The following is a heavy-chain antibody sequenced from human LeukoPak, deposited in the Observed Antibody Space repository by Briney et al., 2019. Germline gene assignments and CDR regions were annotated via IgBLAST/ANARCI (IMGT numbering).Heavy chain of an antibody. CDR3: ARVDGSPDY. Sequence: ASVKVSCKASGGTFSSYAINWVRQATGQGLEWMGWINPNSGNRGYAQQFQGRVTITRDTSIRTAYMELTNLRSEDTAVHYCARVDGSPDYWGQGTLVTVSS. J-gene: IGHJ4*02. CDR1: GGTFSSYA. CDR2: INPNSGNR. D-gene: IGHD2-15*01. V-gene: IGHV1-8*03.